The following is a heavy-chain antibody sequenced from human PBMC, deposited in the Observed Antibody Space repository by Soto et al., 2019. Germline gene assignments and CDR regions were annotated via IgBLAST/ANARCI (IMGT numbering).Heavy chain of an antibody. CDR3: ARDLAGPAVLCDY. J-gene: IGHJ4*02. D-gene: IGHD6-19*01. CDR2: IWYDGSNK. V-gene: IGHV3-33*01. Sequence: PGGSLRLSCAASGFTFSSYGMHWVRQAPGKGLEWVAVIWYDGSNKYYADSVKGRFTISRDNSKNTLYLQMNSLRAEDTAVYYCARDLAGPAVLCDYWGQGTLVTVSS. CDR1: GFTFSSYG.